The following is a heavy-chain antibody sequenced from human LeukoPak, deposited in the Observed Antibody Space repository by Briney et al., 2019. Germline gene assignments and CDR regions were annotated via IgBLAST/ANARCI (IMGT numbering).Heavy chain of an antibody. Sequence: ASVKVSCKASGYTFTGYYMHWVRQAPGQGLEWMGWINPNSDGTNYAQKFQGRVTMTRNTSISTAYMELSSLRSEDTAVYYCAAWNDEGRFDYWGQGTLVTVSS. J-gene: IGHJ4*02. CDR3: AAWNDEGRFDY. CDR2: INPNSDGT. V-gene: IGHV1-2*02. D-gene: IGHD1-1*01. CDR1: GYTFTGYY.